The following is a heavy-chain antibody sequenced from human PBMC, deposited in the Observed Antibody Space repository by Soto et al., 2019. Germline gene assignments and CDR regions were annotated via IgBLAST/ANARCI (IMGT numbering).Heavy chain of an antibody. CDR3: ARDRITIFGVVIIRGMDV. V-gene: IGHV3-11*01. CDR1: GFTFSDYY. J-gene: IGHJ6*02. Sequence: LRLSCAASGFTFSDYYMSWIRQAPGKGLEWVSYISSSGSTIYYADSVKGRFTISRDNAKNSLYLQMNSLRAEDTAAYYCARDRITIFGVVIIRGMDVWGQGTTVTVSS. CDR2: ISSSGSTI. D-gene: IGHD3-3*01.